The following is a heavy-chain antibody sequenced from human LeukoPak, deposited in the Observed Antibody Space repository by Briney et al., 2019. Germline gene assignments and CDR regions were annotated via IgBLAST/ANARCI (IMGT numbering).Heavy chain of an antibody. V-gene: IGHV3-9*03. CDR2: ISWDSGSI. D-gene: IGHD2-21*01. CDR3: ARDNCGGHYDPRFDY. Sequence: GGSLRLSCAASGFTFDDYAMHWVRQAPGEGLEGVSGISWDSGSIDYADSVKGRFTISTDNAKNSLYLQMNSLSVGELHLYFCARDNCGGHYDPRFDYWGQGTLVTVSS. CDR1: GFTFDDYA. J-gene: IGHJ4*02.